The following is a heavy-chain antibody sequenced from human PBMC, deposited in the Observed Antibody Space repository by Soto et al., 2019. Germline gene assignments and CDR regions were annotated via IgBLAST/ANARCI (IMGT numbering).Heavy chain of an antibody. J-gene: IGHJ4*02. Sequence: GGSLRLSCVASGITFGSRAMSWVRQAPGKGPEWVSWISPAGNSVDYTDSVKGRFTISRDNSKNTLYLQMNSLRAEDTAVYYCAKTNRVPAVSFDYWGQGTLVTVSS. CDR1: GITFGSRA. V-gene: IGHV3-23*01. CDR2: ISPAGNSV. CDR3: AKTNRVPAVSFDY. D-gene: IGHD2-2*01.